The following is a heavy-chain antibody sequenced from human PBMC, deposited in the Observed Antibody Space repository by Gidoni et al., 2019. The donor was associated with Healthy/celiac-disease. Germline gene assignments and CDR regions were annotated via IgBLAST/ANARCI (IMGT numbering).Heavy chain of an antibody. CDR2: IKQDGSEK. D-gene: IGHD2-15*01. Sequence: EVQLVESRGGLVQHWGVRRISCGAPGVTCRSDWLSWVRQAPGKGLEWVANIKQDGSEKYYVDSVKGRFTISRDNAKNSLYLHMNSLRAEDTAVYYCATLDYCSGGSCYWLSFDYWGQGTLVTVSS. J-gene: IGHJ4*02. CDR1: GVTCRSDW. V-gene: IGHV3-7*01. CDR3: ATLDYCSGGSCYWLSFDY.